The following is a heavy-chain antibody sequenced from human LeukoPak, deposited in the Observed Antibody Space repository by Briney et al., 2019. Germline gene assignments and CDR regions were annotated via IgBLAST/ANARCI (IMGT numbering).Heavy chain of an antibody. CDR3: AAITRPPTSGYCSGGSCDAFDI. D-gene: IGHD2-15*01. V-gene: IGHV1-58*01. J-gene: IGHJ3*02. CDR2: IVVGSGNT. Sequence: SVKVSCKASGFTFTSSAVQWVRQARGQRLEWIGWIVVGSGNTNYAQKFQERVTITRDISTSTAYMELSSLRSEDTAVYYCAAITRPPTSGYCSGGSCDAFDIWGQGTMVTVFS. CDR1: GFTFTSSA.